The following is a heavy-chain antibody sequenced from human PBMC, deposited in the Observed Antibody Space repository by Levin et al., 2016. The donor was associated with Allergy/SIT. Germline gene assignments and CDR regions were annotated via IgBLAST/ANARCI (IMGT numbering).Heavy chain of an antibody. J-gene: IGHJ4*02. V-gene: IGHV3-15*01. CDR3: ATHMTRVTPNPLDF. CDR1: GFTFSNAR. Sequence: GGSLRLSCAASGFTFSNARLSWVRQAPGKGLEWVGRMFTNAERGTGQTAPLMTDRFIISRDDSRNTLFLQMNNVQREDTAVYYCATHMTRVTPNPLDFWGQGTLVTVSS. CDR2: MFTNAERGTG. D-gene: IGHD2-21*02.